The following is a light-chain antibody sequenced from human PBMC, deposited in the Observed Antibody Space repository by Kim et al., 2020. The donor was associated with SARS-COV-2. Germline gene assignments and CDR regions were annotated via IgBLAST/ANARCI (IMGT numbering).Light chain of an antibody. J-gene: IGKJ2*01. CDR3: QQYENRPYT. CDR1: QTINNT. Sequence: SVSPGESVTLSCGASQTINNTLAWHQQKPGQPPMLLIYGASARASGIPARFSGSGSGTEFTLTISSLQSEDFAIYYCQQYENRPYTFGQGTKLEI. CDR2: GAS. V-gene: IGKV3-15*01.